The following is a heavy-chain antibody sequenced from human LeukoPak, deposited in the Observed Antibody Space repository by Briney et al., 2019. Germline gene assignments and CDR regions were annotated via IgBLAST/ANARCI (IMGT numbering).Heavy chain of an antibody. J-gene: IGHJ4*02. CDR1: GGSISSYS. CDR2: LYTSGST. CDR3: ARDGYYYDSSGYFGY. D-gene: IGHD3-22*01. V-gene: IGHV4-4*07. Sequence: SGTLSLTCTASGGSISSYSWSWIRQPAGKGLEWIGRLYTSGSTNYNPSLKSRVTMSVDTTKNQSSLKLSSVTAADTAVYYCARDGYYYDSSGYFGYWGRGTLVTVSS.